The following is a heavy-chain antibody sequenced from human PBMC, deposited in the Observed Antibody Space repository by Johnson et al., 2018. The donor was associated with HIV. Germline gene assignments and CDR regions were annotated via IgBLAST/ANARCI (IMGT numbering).Heavy chain of an antibody. D-gene: IGHD6-19*01. CDR3: ASVHGIAVVDAFDI. Sequence: QVLLVESGGGVVQPGGSLRLSCAESGFTFSSYGMHWVRQAPGKGLEWVAFIRYDGSNTYYADSVTGRFTIFRDNSKNTLYLQMNSLRAEDTAVYYCASVHGIAVVDAFDIWGQGTMVTVSS. J-gene: IGHJ3*02. CDR2: IRYDGSNT. CDR1: GFTFSSYG. V-gene: IGHV3-30*02.